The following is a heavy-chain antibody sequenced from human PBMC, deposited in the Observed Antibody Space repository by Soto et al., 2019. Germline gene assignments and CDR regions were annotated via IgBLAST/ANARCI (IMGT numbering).Heavy chain of an antibody. J-gene: IGHJ4*02. D-gene: IGHD6-19*01. Sequence: EVQLLESGGGLVQPGGSLRLSCAASGFTFSTYAMNWVRQAPGKGLEWVSGISGSGDSTYYADSVKGRFTVSRDNSKNTLYLQMNSLRAEDTDVFYCAKERSSGWSFDYWGQGTLVTVSS. CDR3: AKERSSGWSFDY. CDR2: ISGSGDST. CDR1: GFTFSTYA. V-gene: IGHV3-23*01.